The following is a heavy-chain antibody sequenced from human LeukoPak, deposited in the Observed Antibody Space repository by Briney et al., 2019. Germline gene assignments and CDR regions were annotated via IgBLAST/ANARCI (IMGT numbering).Heavy chain of an antibody. CDR2: INPNSGGT. D-gene: IGHD3-22*01. J-gene: IGHJ4*02. CDR3: ARAPHLYDSSGYFDY. V-gene: IGHV1-2*02. Sequence: GASVKVSCKASGYTFTGYHMHWVRQAPGQGLEWMGWINPNSGGTNYAQKFQGRVTMARDTSISTAYMELSRLRSDDTAVYYCARAPHLYDSSGYFDYWGQGTLVTVSS. CDR1: GYTFTGYH.